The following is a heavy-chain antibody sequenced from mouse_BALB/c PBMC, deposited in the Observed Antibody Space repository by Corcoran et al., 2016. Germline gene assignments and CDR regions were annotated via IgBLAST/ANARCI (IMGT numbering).Heavy chain of an antibody. CDR3: GREGGDGYFGRYYYLDY. J-gene: IGHJ2*01. Sequence: EVQLQQSGPELVKPGASVKMSCKASGYTFTSYVMHWVKQKPGQGLEWIGYINPYNDGTKYNEKFKGKATLTSDKSSSTAYMELSSLTSDDSAIYYCGREGGDGYFGRYYYLDYWGQGTTLTVSS. D-gene: IGHD2-3*01. V-gene: IGHV1S136*01. CDR2: INPYNDGT. CDR1: GYTFTSYV.